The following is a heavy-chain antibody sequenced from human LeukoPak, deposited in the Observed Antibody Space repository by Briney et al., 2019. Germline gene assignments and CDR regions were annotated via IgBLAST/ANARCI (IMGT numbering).Heavy chain of an antibody. CDR3: ARGSYSSSWYRYYGMDV. J-gene: IGHJ6*02. CDR1: GFTFSSNY. V-gene: IGHV3-53*01. Sequence: GGSLRLSCAPSGFTFSSNYMSWVRQAPGKGLEWVSVIYSGGSTYYADSVKGRFTISRDNSKNTLYLQMNSLRAEDTAVYYCARGSYSSSWYRYYGMDVWGQGTTVTVSS. CDR2: IYSGGST. D-gene: IGHD6-13*01.